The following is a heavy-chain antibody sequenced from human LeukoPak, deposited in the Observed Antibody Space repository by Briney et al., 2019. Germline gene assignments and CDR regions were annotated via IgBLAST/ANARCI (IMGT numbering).Heavy chain of an antibody. V-gene: IGHV3-23*01. J-gene: IGHJ4*02. CDR2: ISGSGGST. CDR1: GFTFSSYA. CDR3: ARDQGGSSGWYGY. Sequence: GGSLRLSCAASGFTFSSYAMSWVRQAPGKGLEWVSAISGSGGSTYYADSVKGRFTISRDNSKNTLYLQMNSLRAEDTAVYYCARDQGGSSGWYGYWGQGTLVTVSS. D-gene: IGHD6-19*01.